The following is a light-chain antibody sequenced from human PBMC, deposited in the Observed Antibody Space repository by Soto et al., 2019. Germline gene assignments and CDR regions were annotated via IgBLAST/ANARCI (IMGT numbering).Light chain of an antibody. CDR3: QQFDNLPYT. J-gene: IGKJ2*01. V-gene: IGKV1-33*01. CDR1: QDIVKS. Sequence: DIQLTQSPSSLSASVGDGVTITCQASQDIVKSLNWYQQKPGSAPNLLIYDASNLQTGVPSRFSGSGSGTDFTFTISSLQPEDFATYYCQQFDNLPYTFGQGTKLEIK. CDR2: DAS.